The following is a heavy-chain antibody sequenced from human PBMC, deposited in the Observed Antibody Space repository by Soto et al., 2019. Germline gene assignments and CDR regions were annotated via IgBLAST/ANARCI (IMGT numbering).Heavy chain of an antibody. V-gene: IGHV4-39*01. CDR1: GDSVTDGTYY. CDR2: FDNSGAS. D-gene: IGHD3-10*01. CDR3: TRSGTGLSWYFDF. Sequence: QLQLQESGPGLVKPSETLSLTCTVSGDSVTDGTYYWGWIRQPPGKALEWIGYFDNSGASYYSSSLKSRVTISVDTSKNKFSLSLNSVTAADTAVYFCTRSGTGLSWYFDFWGRGTLVTVSS. J-gene: IGHJ2*01.